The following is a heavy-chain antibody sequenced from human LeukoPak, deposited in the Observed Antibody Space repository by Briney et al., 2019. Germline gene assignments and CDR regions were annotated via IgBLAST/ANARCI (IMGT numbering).Heavy chain of an antibody. D-gene: IGHD1-26*01. CDR3: ARGRWELLYGY. CDR2: INHSGST. Sequence: SETLSLTCTVSGGSISSYYWSWIRQPPGKGLEWIGEINHSGSTNYNPSLKSRVTISVDTSKNQFSLKLSSVTAADTAVYYCARGRWELLYGYWGQGTLVTVSS. J-gene: IGHJ4*02. V-gene: IGHV4-34*01. CDR1: GGSISSYY.